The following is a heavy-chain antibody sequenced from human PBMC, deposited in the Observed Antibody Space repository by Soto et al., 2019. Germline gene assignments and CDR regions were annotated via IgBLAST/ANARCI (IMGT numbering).Heavy chain of an antibody. CDR3: ARGLIATYTMIVVVNLDY. CDR2: INHSGST. V-gene: IGHV4-34*01. D-gene: IGHD3-22*01. J-gene: IGHJ4*02. CDR1: GGSFSGYY. Sequence: PSETLSLTCAVYGGSFSGYYWSWIRQPPGKGLEWIGEINHSGSTNYNPSLKSRVTISVDTSKNQFSLKLSSVTAADTAVYYCARGLIATYTMIVVVNLDYWGQGTLVTVSS.